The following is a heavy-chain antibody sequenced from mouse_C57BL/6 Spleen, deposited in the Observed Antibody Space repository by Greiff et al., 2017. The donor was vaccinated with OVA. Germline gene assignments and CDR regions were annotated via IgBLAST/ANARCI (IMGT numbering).Heavy chain of an antibody. CDR1: GYTFTSYG. V-gene: IGHV1-81*01. J-gene: IGHJ2*01. Sequence: VQVVESGAELARPGASVKLSCKASGYTFTSYGISWVKQRTGQGLEWIGEIYPRSGNTYYNEKFKGKATLTADKSSSTAYMELRSLTSEDSAVYFCARGGDYDEGAYWGQGTTLTVSS. CDR2: IYPRSGNT. D-gene: IGHD2-4*01. CDR3: ARGGDYDEGAY.